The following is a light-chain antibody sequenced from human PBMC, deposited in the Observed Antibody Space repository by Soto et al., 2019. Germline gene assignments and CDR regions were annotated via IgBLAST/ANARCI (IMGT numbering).Light chain of an antibody. CDR1: QSITNN. V-gene: IGKV3-15*01. CDR3: QEYDGAPIT. J-gene: IGKJ5*01. CDR2: GAS. Sequence: EIVMTQSPATLYVSPGESATLSCRASQSITNNLAWYQQKPGQPPRLLIYGASTRATGFPARFSGSGSGTDFTLTIARLEPEDFAVYYCQEYDGAPITFGLGTRLEIK.